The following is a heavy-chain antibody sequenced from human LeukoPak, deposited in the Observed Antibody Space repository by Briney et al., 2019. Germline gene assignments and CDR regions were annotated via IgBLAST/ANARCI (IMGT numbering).Heavy chain of an antibody. Sequence: GGSLRLSCAASTFTFSNYWMHWVRQAPGKGLVWVSRINIDGRSISYADSVKGRFTISRDNAKNTLYLQMDRLRAEDTAVYYCARVPATGTAFDDWGRGTLVTVSS. CDR2: INIDGRSI. CDR3: ARVPATGTAFDD. V-gene: IGHV3-74*01. J-gene: IGHJ4*02. CDR1: TFTFSNYW. D-gene: IGHD6-13*01.